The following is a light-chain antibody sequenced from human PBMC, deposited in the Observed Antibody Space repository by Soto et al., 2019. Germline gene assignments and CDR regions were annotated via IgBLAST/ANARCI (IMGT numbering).Light chain of an antibody. CDR1: QSVSSSY. CDR2: GAS. Sequence: EIVLTQSPVTLSLSPVERSTLSCMASQSVSSSYLAWYQQKPGQAPRLLIYGASSRATGIPDRFSGSGSGTDFTLTISRLEPEDFAVYYCQQYGRSPRTFGQGTKVDIK. V-gene: IGKV3-20*01. J-gene: IGKJ1*01. CDR3: QQYGRSPRT.